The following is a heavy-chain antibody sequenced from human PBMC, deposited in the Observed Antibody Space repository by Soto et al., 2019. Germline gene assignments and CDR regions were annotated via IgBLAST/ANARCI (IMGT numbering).Heavy chain of an antibody. V-gene: IGHV4-61*01. CDR1: GASVSSGTYY. CDR3: LRERNAYSRGVGY. CDR2: ISYSGST. J-gene: IGHJ4*02. D-gene: IGHD2-21*01. Sequence: PSETLSLTCTVSGASVSSGTYYWSWIRQPPGKGLEWIGYISYSGSTNYNPSLKSRVTMSVDTSKNQSSLNLNSVTAADTAMYYCLRERNAYSRGVGYWGQRALVTVSA.